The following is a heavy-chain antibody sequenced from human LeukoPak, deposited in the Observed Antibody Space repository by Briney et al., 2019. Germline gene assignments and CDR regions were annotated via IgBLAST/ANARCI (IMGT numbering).Heavy chain of an antibody. CDR2: ISSSSGYI. Sequence: GGSLRLSGAASGFTFSSYSMNWVRQAPGKGLEWVSSISSSSGYIYYADSVKGRFTISRDNAKNSLYLQMNSLRAEDTAVYYCARVKIVVVPAAPNYYYGMDVWGKGTTVTVSS. D-gene: IGHD2-2*01. J-gene: IGHJ6*04. CDR3: ARVKIVVVPAAPNYYYGMDV. V-gene: IGHV3-21*01. CDR1: GFTFSSYS.